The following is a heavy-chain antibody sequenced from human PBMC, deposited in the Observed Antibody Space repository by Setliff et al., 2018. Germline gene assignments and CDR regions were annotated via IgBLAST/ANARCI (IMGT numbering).Heavy chain of an antibody. Sequence: SETLSLTCTVSGGSSGSHYWSWIRQPPGKGLEWIGYIHYSGTTNYNPSLKSRVTLSLDTAKNQFSLELRAVTAADTALYYCARENGYCSGGACYFMFDYWGQGTLVTVSS. D-gene: IGHD2-15*01. CDR1: GGSSGSHY. J-gene: IGHJ4*02. CDR3: ARENGYCSGGACYFMFDY. V-gene: IGHV4-59*11. CDR2: IHYSGTT.